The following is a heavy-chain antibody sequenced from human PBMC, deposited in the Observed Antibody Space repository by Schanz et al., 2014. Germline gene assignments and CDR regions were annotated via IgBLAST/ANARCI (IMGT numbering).Heavy chain of an antibody. CDR1: GFAVDNYY. CDR3: LAPDYGMDV. J-gene: IGHJ6*02. V-gene: IGHV3-23*04. CDR2: ISGGGGTT. Sequence: EVQLVASGGGLVQPGGSLRLSCAASGFAVDNYYMSCVRQAPGRGLEWVSAISGGGGTTYYADSVKGRFTISRDNSKNTLYLQMNSLRAEDTAVYYCLAPDYGMDVWGQGTTVTVSS.